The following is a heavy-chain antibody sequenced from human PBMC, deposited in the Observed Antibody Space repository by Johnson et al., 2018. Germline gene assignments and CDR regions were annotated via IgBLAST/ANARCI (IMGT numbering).Heavy chain of an antibody. CDR2: IIPIVGTA. Sequence: QLVESGAAVKKPGSSVNVSGKASGSEFSSSPIAWVRPAPGQGLEWMGGIIPIVGTADYAPKFQGRVSISADESTSTAYMELSSLRSEDTAVYYCATPISAGAEYFQHWGQGTLVTVSS. CDR3: ATPISAGAEYFQH. J-gene: IGHJ1*01. CDR1: GSEFSSSP. V-gene: IGHV1-69*01. D-gene: IGHD3-3*01.